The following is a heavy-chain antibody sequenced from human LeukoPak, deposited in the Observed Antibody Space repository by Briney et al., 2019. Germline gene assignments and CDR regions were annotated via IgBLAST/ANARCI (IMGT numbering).Heavy chain of an antibody. CDR2: INPKNGGA. CDR3: AREFFFTDPNSFDY. V-gene: IGHV1-2*02. Sequence: GASVKVSCKTSGYTFIGHYIHWVRQAPGQGLEWMGWINPKNGGANYAQKFQGRVTMTRDTSISTAYMELSRLRSDDAAVYYCAREFFFTDPNSFDYWDQGTLVTVSS. J-gene: IGHJ5*01. D-gene: IGHD3-3*01. CDR1: GYTFIGHY.